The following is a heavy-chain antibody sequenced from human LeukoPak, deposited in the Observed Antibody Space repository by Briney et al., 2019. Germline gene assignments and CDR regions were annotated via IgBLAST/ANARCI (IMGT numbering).Heavy chain of an antibody. J-gene: IGHJ3*02. CDR3: VTSRGNFWDAFDI. CDR2: IYYSGST. V-gene: IGHV4-30-4*08. Sequence: PSETLSLTCTVSGGSVSSGDYYWSWIRQPPGKGLEWIGYIYYSGSTYYNPSLKSRVTISKDTSKNQFSLKLSSVTAADTAVYYCVTSRGNFWDAFDIWGQGTMVTVSS. D-gene: IGHD1-1*01. CDR1: GGSVSSGDYY.